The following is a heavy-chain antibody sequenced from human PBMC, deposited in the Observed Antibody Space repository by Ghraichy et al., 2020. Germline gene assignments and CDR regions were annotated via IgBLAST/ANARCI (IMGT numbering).Heavy chain of an antibody. D-gene: IGHD2-15*01. CDR1: GDSVSSNSAA. V-gene: IGHV6-1*01. CDR2: TYYRSKWYN. CDR3: ARDPTRWGVVVVAANHDAFDI. J-gene: IGHJ3*02. Sequence: SETLSLTCAISGDSVSSNSAAWNWIRQSPSRGLEWLGRTYYRSKWYNDYAVSVKSRITINPDTSKNQFSLQLNSVTPEDTAVYYCARDPTRWGVVVVAANHDAFDIWGQGTMVTVSS.